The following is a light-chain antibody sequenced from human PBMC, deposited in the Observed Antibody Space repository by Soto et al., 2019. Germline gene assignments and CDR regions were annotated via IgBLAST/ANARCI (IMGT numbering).Light chain of an antibody. CDR1: QSVSTT. CDR2: GAS. J-gene: IGKJ1*01. CDR3: QQYKDWPTP. V-gene: IGKV3-15*01. Sequence: EIVMTQSPATLSVSPGERATLSCRASQSVSTTVAWYQQKPGQAPRLLIYGASTRATDIPARFSGSGSGTEFTLTISSLQSEDFAVYYCQQYKDWPTPFGQGTKVEVK.